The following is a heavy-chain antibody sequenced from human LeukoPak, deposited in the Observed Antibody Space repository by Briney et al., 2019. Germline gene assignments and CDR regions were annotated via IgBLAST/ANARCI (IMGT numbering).Heavy chain of an antibody. V-gene: IGHV3-23*01. J-gene: IGHJ4*02. CDR2: ISGSGGST. CDR3: ARGPGYDPVSRELGNDY. D-gene: IGHD5-12*01. Sequence: GGSLRLSCAASGFTFSSYAMSWVRQAPGKGLEWVSAISGSGGSTYYADSVKGRFTISRDNSKNTLYLQMNSLRSEDTAIYYCARGPGYDPVSRELGNDYWGQGTLVTVSS. CDR1: GFTFSSYA.